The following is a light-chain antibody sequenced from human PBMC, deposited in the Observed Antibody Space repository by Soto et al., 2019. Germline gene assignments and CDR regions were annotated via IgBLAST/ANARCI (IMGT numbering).Light chain of an antibody. J-gene: IGKJ1*01. CDR2: GAS. V-gene: IGKV3-15*01. Sequence: EVLVTPSPATLSVSSGERATLSCRASQSISSNLAWYQQKPGQAPRLLIYGASTRPTGIPARFSGSGSGTEFTLTISSLQSEDLAVYYCLQYNNWPSFGQGTKVEIK. CDR1: QSISSN. CDR3: LQYNNWPS.